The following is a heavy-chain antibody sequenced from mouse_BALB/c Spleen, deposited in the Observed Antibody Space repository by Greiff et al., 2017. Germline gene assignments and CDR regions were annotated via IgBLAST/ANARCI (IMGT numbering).Heavy chain of an antibody. D-gene: IGHD1-2*01. CDR2: ISSGGST. Sequence: EVKLMESGGGLVKPGGSLKLSCAASGFTFSSYAMSWVRQTPEKRLEWVASISSGGSTYYPDSVKGRFTISRDNARNILYLQMSSLRSEDTAMYYCARGALLRLYFDYWGQGTTLTVSS. J-gene: IGHJ2*01. V-gene: IGHV5-6-5*01. CDR3: ARGALLRLYFDY. CDR1: GFTFSSYA.